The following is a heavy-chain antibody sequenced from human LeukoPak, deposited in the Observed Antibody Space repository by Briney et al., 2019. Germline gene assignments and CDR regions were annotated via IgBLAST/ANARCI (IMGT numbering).Heavy chain of an antibody. D-gene: IGHD3-22*01. J-gene: IGHJ4*02. CDR3: ARDTDYYDGSGYYWGYFDY. Sequence: GGSLRLSCAASGFTFSSYSMNWVRQAPGKGLEWVSYISSGSSTIYYADSVKGRFTISRDNAKNSLYLQMNSLRAEDTAVYYCARDTDYYDGSGYYWGYFDYWGQGTLVTVSS. CDR1: GFTFSSYS. CDR2: ISSGSSTI. V-gene: IGHV3-48*04.